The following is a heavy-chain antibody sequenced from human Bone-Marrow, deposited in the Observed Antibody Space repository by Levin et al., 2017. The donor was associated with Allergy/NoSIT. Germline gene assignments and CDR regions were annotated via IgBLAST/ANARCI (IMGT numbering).Heavy chain of an antibody. CDR3: AAPSRDMVRGVTAFDI. D-gene: IGHD3-10*01. CDR1: GFTFSSYG. CDR2: ISYDGSNK. J-gene: IGHJ3*02. Sequence: GESLKISCAASGFTFSSYGMHWVRQAPGKGLEWVAVISYDGSNKYYADSVKGRFTISRDNSKNTLYLQMNSLRAEDTAVYYCAAPSRDMVRGVTAFDIWGQGTMVTVSS. V-gene: IGHV3-30*03.